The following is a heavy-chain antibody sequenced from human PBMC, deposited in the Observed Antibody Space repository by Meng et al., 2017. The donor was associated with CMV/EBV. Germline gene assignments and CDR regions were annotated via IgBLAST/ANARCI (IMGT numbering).Heavy chain of an antibody. Sequence: GESLKISCAASGFTFSDYYMTWIRQAPGKGLEWVSYISRSGDTIYYADSVKGRFTISRDNAKNSLYLQMNSLRAEDTAVYYCAREGYSSGWYPGGYLDLWGRGALVTVSS. D-gene: IGHD6-19*01. V-gene: IGHV3-11*04. J-gene: IGHJ2*01. CDR2: ISRSGDTI. CDR1: GFTFSDYY. CDR3: AREGYSSGWYPGGYLDL.